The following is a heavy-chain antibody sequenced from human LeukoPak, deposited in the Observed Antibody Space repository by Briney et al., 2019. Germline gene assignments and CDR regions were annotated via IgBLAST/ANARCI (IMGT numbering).Heavy chain of an antibody. CDR2: ISSSGNTK. V-gene: IGHV3-48*03. CDR3: PRIRGYYCDY. Sequence: GGSLRLSCAASGFTFRSYEMNWVRQAPGKGLEWMSYISSSGNTKYYADSVKGRFTISRDNAKNSLYLQMNSLRGEDAAVYYCPRIRGYYCDYWGQGTPVTVSS. CDR1: GFTFRSYE. J-gene: IGHJ4*02.